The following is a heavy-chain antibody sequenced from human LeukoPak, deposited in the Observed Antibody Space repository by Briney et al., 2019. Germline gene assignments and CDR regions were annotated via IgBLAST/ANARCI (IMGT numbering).Heavy chain of an antibody. CDR3: ARGYYGGFDY. V-gene: IGHV3-48*01. D-gene: IGHD4-23*01. Sequence: GGSLRLSCAASAFTFSSYSMNWVRQAPGKGLEWVSYISGSGNSIYYTDSVKGRFTISRDNAENSLYLQINSLRAEDTAVYYCARGYYGGFDYWGQGTLVTVSS. J-gene: IGHJ4*02. CDR1: AFTFSSYS. CDR2: ISGSGNSI.